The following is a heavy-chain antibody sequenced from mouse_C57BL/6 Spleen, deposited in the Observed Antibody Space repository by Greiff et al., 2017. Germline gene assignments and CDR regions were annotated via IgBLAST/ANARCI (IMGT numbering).Heavy chain of an antibody. CDR3: ARGDSSGYEAMDY. CDR1: GFNIKNTY. Sequence: EVKLVESVAELVRPGASVKLSCTASGFNIKNTYMHWVKQRPEQGLEWIGRIDPANGNTKYAPKFQGKATITADTSSNTAYLQLSSLTSEDTAIYYCARGDSSGYEAMDYWGQGTSVTVSS. V-gene: IGHV14-3*01. CDR2: IDPANGNT. J-gene: IGHJ4*01. D-gene: IGHD3-2*02.